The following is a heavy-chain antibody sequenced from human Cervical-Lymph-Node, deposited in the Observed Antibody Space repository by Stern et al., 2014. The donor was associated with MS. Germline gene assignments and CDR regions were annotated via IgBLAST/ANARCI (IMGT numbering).Heavy chain of an antibody. V-gene: IGHV3-30-3*01. CDR2: VSFRGNNK. J-gene: IGHJ4*02. D-gene: IGHD2-2*01. Sequence: QVQLGQSGGGVVQPGTSLRLSCAASGFTFRSKGMHWVRQAPGKGLEWLAYVSFRGNNKYYADSVKGRFTLSRDNSQNTLSLQMNSLRAEDTAVYYCARDADCTGTSCYLDSWGQGTLVTVSS. CDR3: ARDADCTGTSCYLDS. CDR1: GFTFRSKG.